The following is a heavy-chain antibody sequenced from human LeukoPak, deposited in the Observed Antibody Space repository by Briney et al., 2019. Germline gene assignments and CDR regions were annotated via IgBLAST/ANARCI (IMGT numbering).Heavy chain of an antibody. CDR3: AKDRLPDGRWSLDY. Sequence: GGSLRLSCAASGFPFSTYAMNWVRQAPGKGLEWVSGIYGSGGGIQYADSVKGRFTISRDNSKNTLYLQMNSLRAEDTALYYCAKDRLPDGRWSLDYWGQGTLVTVSS. V-gene: IGHV3-23*01. J-gene: IGHJ4*02. CDR2: IYGSGGGI. CDR1: GFPFSTYA. D-gene: IGHD6-13*01.